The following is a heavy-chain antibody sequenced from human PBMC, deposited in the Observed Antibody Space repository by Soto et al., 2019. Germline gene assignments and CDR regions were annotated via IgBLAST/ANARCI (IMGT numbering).Heavy chain of an antibody. V-gene: IGHV4-59*01. CDR3: ARRYCSGGSCYSGFDY. CDR2: IYYTGST. CDR1: GDSISSYY. Sequence: QVQLQESGPGLVKPSETLSLTCTVSGDSISSYYWSWIRQPPGKGLEWIGYIYYTGSTNYNPSPKSRVTMSVDTSKNQFSLKLSSVTAADTAVYYCARRYCSGGSCYSGFDYWGQGTLVTVSS. J-gene: IGHJ4*02. D-gene: IGHD2-15*01.